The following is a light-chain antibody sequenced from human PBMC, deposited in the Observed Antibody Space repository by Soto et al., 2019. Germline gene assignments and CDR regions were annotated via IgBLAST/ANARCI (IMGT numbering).Light chain of an antibody. Sequence: DVVMTQSPLSLPVNLGQPASISCRSSQSLVYSDGNSYLSWFHQWPGQCPRRLIHMLSNRDSGVLDRFSGSGSGSDCILKISRVEAEDVGIYYCMQGIHWPNTFGQGTKVASK. CDR3: MQGIHWPNT. V-gene: IGKV2-30*01. CDR2: MLS. J-gene: IGKJ1*01. CDR1: QSLVYSDGNSY.